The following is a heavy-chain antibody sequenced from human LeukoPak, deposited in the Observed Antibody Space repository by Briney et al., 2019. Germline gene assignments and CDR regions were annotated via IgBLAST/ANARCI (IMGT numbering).Heavy chain of an antibody. CDR1: GFTFSNYG. D-gene: IGHD6-6*01. CDR3: VKSGAARLLYKVDWFDP. CDR2: IWYDGTNA. V-gene: IGHV3-33*06. Sequence: QPGRSLRLSCAASGFTFSNYGIHWVRQAPGKGLEWVAVIWYDGTNAYYADSVKGRFTISRDNSKSTLYLQMNSLRAEDTAVYYCVKSGAARLLYKVDWFDPWGQGTLVIVSS. J-gene: IGHJ5*02.